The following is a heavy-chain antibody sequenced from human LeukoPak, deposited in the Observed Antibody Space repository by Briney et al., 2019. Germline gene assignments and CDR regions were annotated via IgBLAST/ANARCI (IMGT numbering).Heavy chain of an antibody. D-gene: IGHD3-10*01. Sequence: PSETLSLTCTVSGGSISSSSYYWGWIRQPPGKGLEWIGSIYYSGSTYYNSSLKSRVTISVDTSKNQFSLKLSSVTAADTAVYYCARRKYGSGSYYFYYYMDVWGKGTTVTVSS. CDR3: ARRKYGSGSYYFYYYMDV. CDR2: IYYSGST. J-gene: IGHJ6*03. CDR1: GGSISSSSYY. V-gene: IGHV4-39*01.